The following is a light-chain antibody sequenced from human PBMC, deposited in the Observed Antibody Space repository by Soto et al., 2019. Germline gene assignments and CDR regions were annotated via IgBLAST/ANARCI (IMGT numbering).Light chain of an antibody. CDR2: DDS. V-gene: IGLV3-21*02. J-gene: IGLJ1*01. Sequence: SDERTQPPSVSVAPGQTARITCGGNNIGGKSVHWYQQKPGQAPVLVVYDDSDRPSGIPERFSGSNSVNTATLTISRVAAGDEADYYCQVWESGRGVFGTGTKVTVL. CDR1: NIGGKS. CDR3: QVWESGRGV.